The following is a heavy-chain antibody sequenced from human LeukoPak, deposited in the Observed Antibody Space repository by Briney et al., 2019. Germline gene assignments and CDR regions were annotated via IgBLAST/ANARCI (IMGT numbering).Heavy chain of an antibody. CDR3: ARGLGSPNWFDP. V-gene: IGHV4-30-2*01. D-gene: IGHD2-2*03. Sequence: SETLSLICAVSGGSISSGDYSWSWIRQPPGKGLEWIGYMYHGGSTYYNPSLKSRVAISVDKSRNQFSLKLNSVTAADTAVYYCARGLGSPNWFDPWGQGTLVTVSS. CDR1: GGSISSGDYS. CDR2: MYHGGST. J-gene: IGHJ5*02.